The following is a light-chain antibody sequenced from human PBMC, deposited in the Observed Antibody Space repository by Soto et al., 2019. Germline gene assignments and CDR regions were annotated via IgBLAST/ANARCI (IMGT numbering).Light chain of an antibody. CDR3: QVWDSSTVV. J-gene: IGLJ2*01. V-gene: IGLV3-9*01. Sequence: SYELTQPLSVSVALGQTARITCGGNNIESKNVHWYQQKPGQAPVLVIYRDSNRPSGIPERFSGSNSGNTATLTISRAQAGDEADYYCQVWDSSTVVFGAGTKLTVL. CDR1: NIESKN. CDR2: RDS.